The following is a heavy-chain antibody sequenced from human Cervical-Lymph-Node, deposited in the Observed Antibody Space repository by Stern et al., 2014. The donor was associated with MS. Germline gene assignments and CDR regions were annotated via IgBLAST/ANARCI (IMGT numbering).Heavy chain of an antibody. J-gene: IGHJ4*02. D-gene: IGHD4-17*01. Sequence: QVQLQESGPGLVKPSGTLSLTCVVSGDSITSSNWWSWVRQAPGKGLEWIGEIYHRGNPNYNPSLKSRVTMSIDKSKNQFSLKLSSVTAADTAVYFCARDAGHYGDYVNWGQGTLVTVSS. V-gene: IGHV4/OR15-8*02. CDR1: GDSITSSNW. CDR2: IYHRGNP. CDR3: ARDAGHYGDYVN.